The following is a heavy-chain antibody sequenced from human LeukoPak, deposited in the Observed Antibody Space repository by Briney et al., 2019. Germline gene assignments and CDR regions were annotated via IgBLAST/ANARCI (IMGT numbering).Heavy chain of an antibody. Sequence: ASVKVSCKLSGYKFTDHFVHWVKQAPGKGLQWMGLIDPEDGETKYAAMFEDRVTITADTSRDSVFLDLKNSRSEDTAMYYCARNYFDFWGQGSLVTVSA. CDR1: GYKFTDHF. CDR2: IDPEDGET. CDR3: ARNYFDF. V-gene: IGHV1-69-2*01. J-gene: IGHJ4*02.